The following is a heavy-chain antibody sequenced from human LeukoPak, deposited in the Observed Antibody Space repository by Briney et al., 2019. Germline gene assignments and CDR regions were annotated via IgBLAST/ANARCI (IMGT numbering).Heavy chain of an antibody. V-gene: IGHV3-23*01. CDR3: AELGITMIGGV. Sequence: GGSLRLSCAASGFTFSSYAMSWVRQAPGKGLEWVSGISGSDGSTNYADSVKGRFTISRENSKNTLYLQMNSLRAEDTAVYYCAELGITMIGGVWGKGTTVTISS. D-gene: IGHD3-10*02. J-gene: IGHJ6*04. CDR2: ISGSDGST. CDR1: GFTFSSYA.